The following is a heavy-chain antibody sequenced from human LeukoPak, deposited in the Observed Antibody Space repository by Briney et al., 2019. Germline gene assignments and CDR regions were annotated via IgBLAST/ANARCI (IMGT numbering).Heavy chain of an antibody. J-gene: IGHJ4*02. CDR2: IKQDGGEK. Sequence: PGGSLRLSCAASGFSFSSYWMSWVRQAPGKGLEWVANIKQDGGEKYYVDSVKGRFTISRDNAKNSLYLQMNSLRAEDTAVYYCARSDRGWQQGGQLAFDYWGQGTLVTVSS. D-gene: IGHD6-13*01. V-gene: IGHV3-7*01. CDR1: GFSFSSYW. CDR3: ARSDRGWQQGGQLAFDY.